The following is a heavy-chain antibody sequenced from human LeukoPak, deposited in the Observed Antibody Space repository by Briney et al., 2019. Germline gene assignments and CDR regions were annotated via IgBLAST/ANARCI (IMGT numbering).Heavy chain of an antibody. D-gene: IGHD3-16*01. CDR3: ARDSDSGFQ. CDR2: IYNRGST. J-gene: IGHJ4*02. Sequence: SETLSLTCTVSGGSLSFYFWHWIRQPPGEGLDWIGEIYNRGSTQYNPSLRSRGIISIDTSGNHFSLKLTSVTPADTALYFCARDSDSGFQWGQGRLVTAPS. CDR1: GGSLSFYF. V-gene: IGHV4-34*01.